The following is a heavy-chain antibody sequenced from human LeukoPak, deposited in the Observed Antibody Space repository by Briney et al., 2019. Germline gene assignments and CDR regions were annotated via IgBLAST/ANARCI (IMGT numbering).Heavy chain of an antibody. Sequence: PGGSLRLSCAAPGFIFSSYNMNWVRQAPGKGLEWISYITSGYSTMYYAHSVRGRFTISRDNAKNSLYLQMNSLSDEDTAVYYCARNQDYKMDYWGQETRVTVSS. CDR1: GFIFSSYN. CDR3: ARNQDYKMDY. CDR2: ITSGYSTM. D-gene: IGHD4-11*01. V-gene: IGHV3-48*02. J-gene: IGHJ4*02.